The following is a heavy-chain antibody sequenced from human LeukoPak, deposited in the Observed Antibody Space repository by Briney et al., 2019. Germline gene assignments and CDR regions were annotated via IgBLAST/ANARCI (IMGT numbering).Heavy chain of an antibody. V-gene: IGHV3-48*04. CDR3: ARDNWVDC. J-gene: IGHJ5*01. CDR2: IDTSSTTM. Sequence: GGSLRLSCAASGLTFGDYSMNWVRQAPGKGLEWVSFIDTSSTTMYYTDSVKGRFTISRDNAKNSLYLQMNSLKVEDTARYYCARDNWVDCWGQGTLVTVSS. CDR1: GLTFGDYS.